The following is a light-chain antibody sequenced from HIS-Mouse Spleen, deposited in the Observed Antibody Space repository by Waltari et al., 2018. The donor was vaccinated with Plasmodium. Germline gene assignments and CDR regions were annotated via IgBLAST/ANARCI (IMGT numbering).Light chain of an antibody. CDR2: GKN. V-gene: IGLV3-19*01. Sequence: SSELTQDPAVSVALGQTVRITCQGDSLRSSYASWYQQKPGQAPVLVIYGKNNRPSGIPDRFSGSSSGNTASLTSTGAQAEDEADYYCNSRDSSGNHQVFGGGTKLTVL. J-gene: IGLJ3*02. CDR1: SLRSSY. CDR3: NSRDSSGNHQV.